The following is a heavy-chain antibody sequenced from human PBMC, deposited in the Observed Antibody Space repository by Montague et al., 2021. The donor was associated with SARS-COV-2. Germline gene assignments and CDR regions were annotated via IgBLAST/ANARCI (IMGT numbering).Heavy chain of an antibody. J-gene: IGHJ4*02. Sequence: SETLSLTCAVYGGSFSGYYWTWIRQAPGKGLERIGEITHRGSTTYNPSLESRVTISVDTSKKQFSLKLRSVTAADTAVYYCARWISRLRGVDEWGQGTLVTVS. D-gene: IGHD3-10*01. CDR3: ARWISRLRGVDE. V-gene: IGHV4-34*01. CDR1: GGSFSGYY. CDR2: ITHRGST.